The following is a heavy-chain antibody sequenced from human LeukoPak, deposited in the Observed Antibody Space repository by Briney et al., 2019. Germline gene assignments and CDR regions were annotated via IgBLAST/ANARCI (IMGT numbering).Heavy chain of an antibody. CDR2: TSSDGSSK. V-gene: IGHV3-30*03. J-gene: IGHJ4*02. D-gene: IGHD4-23*01. CDR1: GFTFSSYG. CDR3: AREGGDLRWKNRFDF. Sequence: GGSLRLSCAASGFTFSSYGMHWVRQAPGKGLEWVALTSSDGSSKYYTDSVKGRFTISRGNSKNTLYLQMNSLRAEDTAVYYCAREGGDLRWKNRFDFWGQGTLVTVSS.